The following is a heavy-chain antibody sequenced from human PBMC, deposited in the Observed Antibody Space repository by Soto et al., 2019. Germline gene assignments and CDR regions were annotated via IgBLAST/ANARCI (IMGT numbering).Heavy chain of an antibody. CDR1: GFTFSSYA. V-gene: IGHV3-23*01. CDR2: ISGSGGST. J-gene: IGHJ6*02. CDR3: ARGALSSSWLYYYYYGMDV. D-gene: IGHD6-13*01. Sequence: GGSLRLSCAASGFTFSSYAMSWVRQAPGKGLEWVSAISGSGGSTYYADSVKGRFTISRDNSKNTLYLQMNSLRAEDTAVYYCARGALSSSWLYYYYYGMDVWGQGTTVTVSS.